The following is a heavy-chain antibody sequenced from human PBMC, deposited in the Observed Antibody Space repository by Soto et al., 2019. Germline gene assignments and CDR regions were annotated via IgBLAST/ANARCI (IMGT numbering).Heavy chain of an antibody. CDR1: GTPINSPDYY. J-gene: IGHJ5*02. CDR2: LYFNGGT. D-gene: IGHD6-13*01. V-gene: IGHV4-30-4*01. CDR3: ARGISKYSSWYEPHTWFDA. Sequence: PSETLSLTCSVSGTPINSPDYYWTWLRQSPGQDLKGVGYLYFNGGTQYNPSLRTPISMSLDTSKKHFSLKMRSVTGADTAVYFCARGISKYSSWYEPHTWFDAWGQGALVTVSS.